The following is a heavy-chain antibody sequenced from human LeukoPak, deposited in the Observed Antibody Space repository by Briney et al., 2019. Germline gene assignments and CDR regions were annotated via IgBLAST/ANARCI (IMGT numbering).Heavy chain of an antibody. CDR1: GFTVSSNY. V-gene: IGHV3-53*01. CDR3: ASRSGSYSWDAFDI. Sequence: TGGSLRLSCAASGFTVSSNYMSWVRQAPGKGLEWVSVIYSGGSTYYADSVKGRFTISRDNSKNTLYLQMNSLRAEDTAVYYCASRSGSYSWDAFDIWGQGTMVTVSS. CDR2: IYSGGST. J-gene: IGHJ3*02. D-gene: IGHD1-26*01.